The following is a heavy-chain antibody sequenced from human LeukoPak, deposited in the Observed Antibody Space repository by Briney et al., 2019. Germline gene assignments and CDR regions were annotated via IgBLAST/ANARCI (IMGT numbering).Heavy chain of an antibody. J-gene: IGHJ4*02. V-gene: IGHV3-7*01. D-gene: IGHD3-22*01. CDR1: GFTFSSYW. Sequence: GGSLRLSCAASGFTFSSYWMSWVRQAPGKGLEWVANIKQDGSEKYYVDSVKGRFTISRDNAKNSLYLQMNSLRAEDTAVYYCARGGSYYYDSSGYCDYWGQGTLVTVSS. CDR2: IKQDGSEK. CDR3: ARGGSYYYDSSGYCDY.